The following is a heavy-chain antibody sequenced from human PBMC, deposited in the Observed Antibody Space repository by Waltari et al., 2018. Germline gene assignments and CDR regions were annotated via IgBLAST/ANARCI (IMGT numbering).Heavy chain of an antibody. Sequence: QVQLVQSGAEVKKPGSSVKVSAKASGGTFRSSAISGVRQAPGQGLEWMGGIIPIFGTANYAQKFQGRVTITADESTSTAYMELSSLRSEDTAVYYCASGVGHGAFDIWGQGTMVTVSS. CDR2: IIPIFGTA. CDR1: GGTFRSSA. D-gene: IGHD3-3*01. V-gene: IGHV1-69*01. J-gene: IGHJ3*02. CDR3: ASGVGHGAFDI.